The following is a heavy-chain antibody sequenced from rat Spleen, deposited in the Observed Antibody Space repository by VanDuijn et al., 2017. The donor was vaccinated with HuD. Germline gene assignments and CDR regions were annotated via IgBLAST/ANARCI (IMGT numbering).Heavy chain of an antibody. D-gene: IGHD1-2*01. CDR2: ITNTGRNT. J-gene: IGHJ4*01. Sequence: EVQLVESGGGLVQPGSSLKVSCVASGFTFSSTVMHWFRQAPGKGLEWVASITNTGRNTYYPDSVKGRFTISRDNAKSTLYLQMNSLRSEDTATYYCARPCSRRYVMDAWGQGASVTVSS. CDR1: GFTFSSTV. V-gene: IGHV5-31*01. CDR3: ARPCSRRYVMDA.